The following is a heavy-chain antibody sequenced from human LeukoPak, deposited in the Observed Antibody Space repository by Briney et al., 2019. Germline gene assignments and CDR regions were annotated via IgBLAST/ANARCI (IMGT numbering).Heavy chain of an antibody. J-gene: IGHJ5*02. V-gene: IGHV1-18*04. D-gene: IGHD2-2*01. Sequence: ASVKVSCKASGYTFVSYGITWVRQAPGQGLEWMGWISVYNGDTKYAQNLQGRVTLTTDTSTSTAYMELRSLRAEDTAVYYCAKGGSSTSTNWFDPWGQGTLVTVSS. CDR2: ISVYNGDT. CDR1: GYTFVSYG. CDR3: AKGGSSTSTNWFDP.